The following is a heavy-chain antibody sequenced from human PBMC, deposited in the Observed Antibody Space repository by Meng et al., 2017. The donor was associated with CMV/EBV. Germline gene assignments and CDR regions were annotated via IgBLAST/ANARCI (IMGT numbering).Heavy chain of an antibody. Sequence: VSVGSLTSSSYYWGRIRQPPGKGLEWIGSIYYSGSTYYNPSLKSRVTISVDTSKNQFSLKLSSVTAADTAVYYCARLGRFLEWSIDPWGQGTLVTVSS. J-gene: IGHJ5*02. V-gene: IGHV4-39*01. CDR3: ARLGRFLEWSIDP. CDR2: IYYSGST. CDR1: VGSLTSSSYY. D-gene: IGHD3-3*01.